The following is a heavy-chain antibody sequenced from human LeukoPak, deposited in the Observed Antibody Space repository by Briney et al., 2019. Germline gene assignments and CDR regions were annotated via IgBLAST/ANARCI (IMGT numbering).Heavy chain of an antibody. CDR1: GFTFTDYW. CDR3: ARGGLDHAFDI. J-gene: IGHJ3*02. V-gene: IGHV3-74*01. CDR2: VDNDGTKT. D-gene: IGHD3-16*01. Sequence: GGSLRLSCAAPGFTFTDYWLHWVRQAPGKGLVWVSRVDNDGTKTIYADSVQGRFTISRDNAKNSLYLQINSLRAEDTAIYYCARGGLDHAFDIWGQGTMVTVSS.